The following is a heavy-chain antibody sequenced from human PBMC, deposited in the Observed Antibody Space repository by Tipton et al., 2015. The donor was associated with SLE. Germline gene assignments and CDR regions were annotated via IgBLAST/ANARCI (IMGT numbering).Heavy chain of an antibody. CDR1: GGSISSYY. J-gene: IGHJ6*03. V-gene: IGHV4-59*01. CDR2: ISYSGST. CDR3: ARVPFYSYSHMDV. Sequence: TLSLTCTVSGGSISSYYWSWIRQPPGKGLEWIGYISYSGSTNYNPSLKSRVTISVDTSKNPFSLKLSSVTAADTAVYYCARVPFYSYSHMDVGGKGTTVTVSS.